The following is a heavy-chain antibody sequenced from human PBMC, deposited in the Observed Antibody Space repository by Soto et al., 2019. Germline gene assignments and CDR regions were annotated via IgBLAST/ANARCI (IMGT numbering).Heavy chain of an antibody. J-gene: IGHJ4*02. CDR3: ASVGCDPRPHY. V-gene: IGHV4-4*02. CDR2: MFASGTS. D-gene: IGHD2-15*01. Sequence: QVQLQESGPGLVKPSQTLSLTCAVSGDSISSPNWWSWYRQPPGKGLELIGEMFASGTSNYNPSLNGRATISPHPSMNGCSKKLTCLAAANAASYYGASVGCDPRPHYWGQGIPVTVSS. CDR1: GDSISSPNW.